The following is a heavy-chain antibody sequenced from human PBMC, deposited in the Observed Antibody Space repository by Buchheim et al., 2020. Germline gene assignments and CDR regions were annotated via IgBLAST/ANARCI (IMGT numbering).Heavy chain of an antibody. CDR2: IYTSGST. Sequence: QVQLQESGPGLVKPSQTLSLTCIVSGGSISSGGHYWSWVRQHPGKGLEWLGYIYTSGSTNYNPSLKSRLSISVDTSKNQFSLKLSSVTAADTAVYYCARLLQVYFDYWGQGTL. J-gene: IGHJ4*02. CDR1: GGSISSGGHY. V-gene: IGHV4-30-4*01. D-gene: IGHD4-11*01. CDR3: ARLLQVYFDY.